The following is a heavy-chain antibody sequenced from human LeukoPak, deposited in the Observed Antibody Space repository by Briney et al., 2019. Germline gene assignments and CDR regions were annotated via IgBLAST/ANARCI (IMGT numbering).Heavy chain of an antibody. D-gene: IGHD2-15*01. J-gene: IGHJ4*02. CDR2: IYYSRST. V-gene: IGHV4-39*01. CDR3: ARGGGFHFDY. Sequence: SGTLSLTCTVSGGSISGSSYYWGWIRQPPGKGLEWIGTIYYSRSTYYNPSLKSRVTISVDTSKNQFSLRLTSVTAADTTVYYCARGGGFHFDYWGQGTLVTVSS. CDR1: GGSISGSSYY.